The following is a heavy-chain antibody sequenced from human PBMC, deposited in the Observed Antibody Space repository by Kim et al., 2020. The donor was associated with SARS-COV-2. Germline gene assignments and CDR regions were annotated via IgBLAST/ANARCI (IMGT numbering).Heavy chain of an antibody. D-gene: IGHD1-26*01. CDR2: IKEDGTEK. CDR1: GFIFNSYL. V-gene: IGHV3-7*01. J-gene: IGHJ5*01. CDR3: ARDPFSGRYLGGSDS. Sequence: GGSLRLSCAASGFIFNSYLMSWVRQDPGKGLEWVANIKEDGTEKLYVDSVKGRFTISRDNAKNSLYLQMNSLRAEATAVYYCARDPFSGRYLGGSDSWGQGSLVTVPS.